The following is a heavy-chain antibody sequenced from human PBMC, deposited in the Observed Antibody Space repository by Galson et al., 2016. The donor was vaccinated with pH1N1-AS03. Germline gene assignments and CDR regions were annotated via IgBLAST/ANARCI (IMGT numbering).Heavy chain of an antibody. D-gene: IGHD5/OR15-5a*01. CDR2: VVTSGDT. Sequence: SLRLSCAASGFRLTSIAMTWVRQAPGKGLEWVSGVVTSGDTYFADSVKGRFSISRVDSKNTMYLQMDSLGVEDTAIYYCAKDRVYDDSQWVFDYWGQGNPVTVSS. J-gene: IGHJ4*02. CDR1: GFRLTSIA. V-gene: IGHV3-23*01. CDR3: AKDRVYDDSQWVFDY.